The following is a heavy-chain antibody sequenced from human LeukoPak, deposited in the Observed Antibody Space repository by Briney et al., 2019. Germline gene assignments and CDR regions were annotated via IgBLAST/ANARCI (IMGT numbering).Heavy chain of an antibody. CDR1: GLTLSSNW. V-gene: IGHV3-7*05. CDR2: IKEDASQK. D-gene: IGHD4/OR15-4a*01. Sequence: GGCLRLSCVASGLTLSSNWMGWVRQAPGKGLEWVATIKEDASQKYYVGSVKGRFTISRDNAMYSLYLQMNSLRAEDTAVYYCAREALYGGNRGFDYWGQGILVSVS. CDR3: AREALYGGNRGFDY. J-gene: IGHJ4*02.